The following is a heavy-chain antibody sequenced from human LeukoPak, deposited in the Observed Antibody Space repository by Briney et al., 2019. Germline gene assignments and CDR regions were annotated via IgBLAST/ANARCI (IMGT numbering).Heavy chain of an antibody. CDR1: GFTFSSYD. J-gene: IGHJ4*02. D-gene: IGHD5-12*01. Sequence: PGGSLRLSCAASGFTFSSYDMHWVRQAPGKGLEWVAFIRYDGSNKYYADSVKGRFTISRDNSKNTLYMQMNSLRVEDTAVYYCAKATRSGYVGEYYFDYWGQGTLVTVSS. CDR3: AKATRSGYVGEYYFDY. CDR2: IRYDGSNK. V-gene: IGHV3-30*02.